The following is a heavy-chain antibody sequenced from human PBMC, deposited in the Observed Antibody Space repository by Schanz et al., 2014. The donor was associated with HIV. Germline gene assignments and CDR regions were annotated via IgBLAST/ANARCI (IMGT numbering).Heavy chain of an antibody. CDR1: GFTFSTYA. J-gene: IGHJ4*02. CDR3: AKVGRIYSTTWIDY. Sequence: EVQLLESGGGLVQPGGSLRLSCAASGFTFSTYAMSWVRQAPGKGLEWVSAISGSGVNTYYADSVKGRFTISRDNSKNTLYLQMNSLRREDTAVYYCAKVGRIYSTTWIDYWGQGTLVTVSS. V-gene: IGHV3-23*01. CDR2: ISGSGVNT. D-gene: IGHD2-2*01.